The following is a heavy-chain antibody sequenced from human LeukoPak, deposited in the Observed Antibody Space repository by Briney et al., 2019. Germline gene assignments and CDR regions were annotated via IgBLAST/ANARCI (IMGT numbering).Heavy chain of an antibody. CDR2: TYHSGST. CDR3: ARVDTAMVFDY. D-gene: IGHD5-18*01. V-gene: IGHV4-30-2*01. CDR1: GGSMSSGGYS. J-gene: IGHJ4*02. Sequence: SETLSLTCAVSGGSMSSGGYSWSWIRQPPGKGLEWIGYTYHSGSTYYNPSLKSRVTISVDRSKNQFSLKLSSVTAADTAVYYCARVDTAMVFDYWGQGTLVTVSS.